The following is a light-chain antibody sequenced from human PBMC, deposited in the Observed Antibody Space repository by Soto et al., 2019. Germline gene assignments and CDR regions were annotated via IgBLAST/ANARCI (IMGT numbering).Light chain of an antibody. J-gene: IGLJ2*01. Sequence: SYELTQPPSVSVSPGQTASITCSRDKLGDKYACWYQQKPGQSPVLVIYQDSKRPSGIPERFSGSNSGNTATLTISGTQAMDEADYYCQAWDSSTACVVFGGGTKLTVL. CDR3: QAWDSSTACVV. CDR2: QDS. V-gene: IGLV3-1*01. CDR1: KLGDKY.